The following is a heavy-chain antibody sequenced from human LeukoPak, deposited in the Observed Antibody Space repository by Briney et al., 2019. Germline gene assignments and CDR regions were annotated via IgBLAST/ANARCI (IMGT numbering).Heavy chain of an antibody. J-gene: IGHJ4*02. CDR2: IYDSGTT. CDR3: ASIAVVTGAIDY. Sequence: SETLSLTCTVSGGSVSSGDYYWSWIRQPPGQGLEWIGYIYDSGTTSYNPSLESRLTISVDTSKNQFSLRLSSVTAADTAVYYCASIAVVTGAIDYWGQGTLVTVSS. D-gene: IGHD2-2*01. V-gene: IGHV4-30-4*01. CDR1: GGSVSSGDYY.